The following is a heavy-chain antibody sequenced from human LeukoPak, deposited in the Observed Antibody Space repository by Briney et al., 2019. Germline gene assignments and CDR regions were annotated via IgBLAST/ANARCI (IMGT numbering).Heavy chain of an antibody. D-gene: IGHD2-8*02. J-gene: IGHJ4*02. Sequence: SETLSLTCTVSGGSINSYYCSWIRQPPGKGLEWIGYIYSSGSTNYNPSLKSRVTISLDTSKNQFSLKLSSVTAADTAVYYCASSYGGVTYYFDYWGQGTLVTASS. V-gene: IGHV4-59*08. CDR2: IYSSGST. CDR3: ASSYGGVTYYFDY. CDR1: GGSINSYY.